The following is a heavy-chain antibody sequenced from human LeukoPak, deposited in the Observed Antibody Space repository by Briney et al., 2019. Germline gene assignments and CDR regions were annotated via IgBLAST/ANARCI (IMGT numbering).Heavy chain of an antibody. D-gene: IGHD5-18*01. Sequence: GGSLGLSCAASGFTFSSYAMSWVRQAPGKGLEWVSTISGSGVSTYYADSVKDRFTISRDNSKNTLYLQMNSLRAEDTAVYYCAKDRGIYSYPTNFDYWGQGALVTVSS. J-gene: IGHJ4*02. V-gene: IGHV3-23*01. CDR2: ISGSGVST. CDR1: GFTFSSYA. CDR3: AKDRGIYSYPTNFDY.